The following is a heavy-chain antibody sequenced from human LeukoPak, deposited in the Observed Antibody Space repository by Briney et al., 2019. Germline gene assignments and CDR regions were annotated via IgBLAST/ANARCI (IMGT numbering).Heavy chain of an antibody. CDR3: AKTYYYDSSGPFDY. Sequence: ASVKVSCKASGYTFTGYSISWVRQAPGQGLEWMGWINPNSGGTNYAQKFQGRVTMTRDTSISTAYMELSRLRSDDTAVYYCAKTYYYDSSGPFDYWGQGTLVTVSS. D-gene: IGHD3-22*01. V-gene: IGHV1-2*02. J-gene: IGHJ4*02. CDR1: GYTFTGYS. CDR2: INPNSGGT.